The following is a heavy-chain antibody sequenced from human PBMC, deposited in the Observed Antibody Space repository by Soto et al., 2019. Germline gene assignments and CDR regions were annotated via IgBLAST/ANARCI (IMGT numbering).Heavy chain of an antibody. CDR1: GYTFTGYY. V-gene: IGHV1-2*04. CDR2: INPNSGGT. Sequence: GASVKVSFKASGYTFTGYYMHWVRQAPGQGLEWMGWINPNSGGTNYAQKFQGWVTMTRDTSISTAYMELSRLRSDDTAVYYCATRVGAYSTNYYYGMDVWGQGTTVTVSS. CDR3: ATRVGAYSTNYYYGMDV. D-gene: IGHD4-4*01. J-gene: IGHJ6*02.